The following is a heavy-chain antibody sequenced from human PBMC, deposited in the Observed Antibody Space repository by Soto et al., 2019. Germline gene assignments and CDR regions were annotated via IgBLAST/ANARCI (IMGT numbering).Heavy chain of an antibody. Sequence: GGSLRLSCAASGFTFSSYAMSWVRQAPGQGLEWVSAISGSGGSTYYADSVKGRFTISRDNSKNTLYLQMNSLRAEDTAVYYCAKVLGTTVNYYGMDVWGQGTTVTVSS. CDR3: AKVLGTTVNYYGMDV. J-gene: IGHJ6*02. D-gene: IGHD4-17*01. V-gene: IGHV3-23*01. CDR2: ISGSGGST. CDR1: GFTFSSYA.